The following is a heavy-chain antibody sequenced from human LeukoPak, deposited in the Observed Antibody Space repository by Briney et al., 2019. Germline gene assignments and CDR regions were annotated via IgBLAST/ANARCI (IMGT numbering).Heavy chain of an antibody. CDR2: INSDGSST. V-gene: IGHV3-74*01. J-gene: IGHJ6*02. CDR1: GFTFSSYW. CDR3: ARMRVVAGTIGYGMDV. Sequence: PGGSLRLSCAASGFTFSSYWMHWVRQVPGKGLVWVSRINSDGSSTSYADSVKGRFTISRDISKNTLYLQMNSLRAEDTAMYYCARMRVVAGTIGYGMDVWGQGTTVTVS. D-gene: IGHD6-19*01.